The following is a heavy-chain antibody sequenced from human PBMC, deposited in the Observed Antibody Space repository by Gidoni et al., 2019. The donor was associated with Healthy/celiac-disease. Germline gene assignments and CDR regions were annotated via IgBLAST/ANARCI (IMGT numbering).Heavy chain of an antibody. CDR1: GGSISSSSYY. CDR3: ARHELELGWFDP. D-gene: IGHD1-7*01. Sequence: QLQLQESGPGLVKPSETLSLTCTVSGGSISSSSYYWGWIRQPPGKGLEWIGSIYYSGSTYYNPSLKSRVTISVDTSKNQFSLKLSSVTAADTAVYYCARHELELGWFDPWGQGTLVTVSS. V-gene: IGHV4-39*01. CDR2: IYYSGST. J-gene: IGHJ5*02.